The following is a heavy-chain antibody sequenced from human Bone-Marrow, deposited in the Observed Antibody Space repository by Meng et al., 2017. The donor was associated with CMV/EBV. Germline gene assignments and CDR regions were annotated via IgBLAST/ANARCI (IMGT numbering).Heavy chain of an antibody. Sequence: GESLKISCKGSGYSFTSYWIGWVRQMPGKGLEWMGIIYPGDSDTRYSPSFQGQVTISADKSISTAYLQWSSLKASDTSMYYCGRHRARIRLGYGATGGFDYWGHGTLVTVSS. CDR3: GRHRARIRLGYGATGGFDY. V-gene: IGHV5-51*01. CDR1: GYSFTSYW. CDR2: IYPGDSDT. D-gene: IGHD7-27*01. J-gene: IGHJ4*01.